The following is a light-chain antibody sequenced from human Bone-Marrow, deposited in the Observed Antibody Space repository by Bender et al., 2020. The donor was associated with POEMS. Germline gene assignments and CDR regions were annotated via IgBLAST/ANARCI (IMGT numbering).Light chain of an antibody. Sequence: QSVLTQPPSVSGAPGQRVTISCTGNSSNIGAGYDVNWYQQVPGTAPRLLIYFNNKRPSGVPDRFSGSKSGSSASLASTGLQAEDEADYYCCSYAGRYIFPYVFGTGTKFTVL. CDR2: FNN. V-gene: IGLV1-40*01. CDR1: SSNIGAGYD. CDR3: CSYAGRYIFPYV. J-gene: IGLJ1*01.